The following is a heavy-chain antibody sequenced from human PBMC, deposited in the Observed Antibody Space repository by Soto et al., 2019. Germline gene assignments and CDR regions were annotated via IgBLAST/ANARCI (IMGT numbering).Heavy chain of an antibody. CDR1: GFTFSAYG. CDR3: ARETVAPLYGMDV. CDR2: IWYDGSNK. J-gene: IGHJ6*02. D-gene: IGHD1-1*01. V-gene: IGHV3-33*01. Sequence: QVQLVESGGGVVQPGRSLRLSCAASGFTFSAYGMHWVRQAPGKGLEWVAVIWYDGSNKYYVDSVKGRFTISRDDSKNTLYLQMNILRAEETAVYYCARETVAPLYGMDVWGQGTTVTVSS.